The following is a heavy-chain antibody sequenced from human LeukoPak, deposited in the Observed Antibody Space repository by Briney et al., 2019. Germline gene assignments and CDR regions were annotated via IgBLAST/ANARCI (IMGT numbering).Heavy chain of an antibody. CDR1: GFTFSSYA. Sequence: QAGGSLRLSCAASGFTFSSYAMSWVRQAPGKGLEWVSAISGSGGSTYYADSVKGRFTISRDNSKNTLYLRMNSLRAEDTAVYYCAKTYSSSWSLRWGYYYYYGMDVWGQGTTVTVSS. CDR3: AKTYSSSWSLRWGYYYYYGMDV. J-gene: IGHJ6*02. CDR2: ISGSGGST. D-gene: IGHD6-13*01. V-gene: IGHV3-23*01.